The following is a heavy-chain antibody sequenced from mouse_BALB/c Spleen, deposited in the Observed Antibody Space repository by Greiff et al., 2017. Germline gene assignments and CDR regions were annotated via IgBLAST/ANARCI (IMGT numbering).Heavy chain of an antibody. Sequence: LVKTGASVKISCKASGYSFTGYYMHWVKQSHGKSLEWIGYISCYNGATSYNQKFQGKATFTVDTYSSTAYMQFNSLTSEDSAVYYCARGMITTGAWFAYWGQGTLVTVSA. CDR1: GYSFTGYY. J-gene: IGHJ3*01. CDR2: ISCYNGAT. D-gene: IGHD2-4*01. CDR3: ARGMITTGAWFAY. V-gene: IGHV1S34*01.